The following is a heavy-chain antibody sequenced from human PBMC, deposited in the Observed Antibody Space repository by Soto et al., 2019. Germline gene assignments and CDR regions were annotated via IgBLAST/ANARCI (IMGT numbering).Heavy chain of an antibody. V-gene: IGHV4-39*01. J-gene: IGHJ4*02. CDR2: IYYTGTT. CDR1: GGSISTVSYY. Sequence: SETLSLTCTVSGGSISTVSYYWGWIRQPPGKGLEWIGSIYYTGTTYYNPSLKSRVTMSVDTSKNQFSLKLSSVTAADTAVYYCASRYSGYAYYFDYWGQGTLVTVSS. D-gene: IGHD5-12*01. CDR3: ASRYSGYAYYFDY.